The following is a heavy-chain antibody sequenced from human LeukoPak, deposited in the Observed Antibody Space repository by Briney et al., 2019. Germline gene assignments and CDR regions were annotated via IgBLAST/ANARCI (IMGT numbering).Heavy chain of an antibody. D-gene: IGHD3-9*01. CDR3: ARGPASGLRYFDWLFNRGSWFDP. CDR1: GYTFTSYG. V-gene: IGHV1-18*01. CDR2: ISAYNGNT. J-gene: IGHJ5*02. Sequence: ASVKVSCKASGYTFTSYGISWVRQAPGQGLEWMGWISAYNGNTNYAQKLQGRVTMTTDTSTSTAYMELRSLRSDDTAVYYCARGPASGLRYFDWLFNRGSWFDPWGQGTLVTVSS.